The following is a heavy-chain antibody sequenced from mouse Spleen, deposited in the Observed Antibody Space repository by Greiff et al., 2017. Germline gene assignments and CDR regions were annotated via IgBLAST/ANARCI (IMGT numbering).Heavy chain of an antibody. J-gene: IGHJ3*01. V-gene: IGHV1-76*01. CDR3: ARGWDYDVGAWFAY. CDR2: IYPGSGNT. D-gene: IGHD2-4*01. Sequence: QVQLQQSGAELVRPGASVKLSCKASGYTFTDYYINWVKQRPGQGLEWIARIYPGSGNTYYNEKFKGKATLTAEKSSSTAYMQLSSLTSEDSAVYFCARGWDYDVGAWFAYWGQGTLVTVSA. CDR1: GYTFTDYY.